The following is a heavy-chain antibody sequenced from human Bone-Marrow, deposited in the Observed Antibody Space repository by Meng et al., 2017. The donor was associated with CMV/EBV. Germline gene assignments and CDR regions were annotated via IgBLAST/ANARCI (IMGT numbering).Heavy chain of an antibody. Sequence: VELVHSGAEVKKPGASVKVSCKASGYTFTSYGISWVRQAPGQGLEWMGWISAYNGNTNYAQKLQGRVIMTTDTSTSTAYMELRSLRSDDTAVYYCAVTYYYDSSGYYSFDYWGQGTLVTVSS. V-gene: IGHV1-18*01. CDR2: ISAYNGNT. J-gene: IGHJ4*02. D-gene: IGHD3-22*01. CDR1: GYTFTSYG. CDR3: AVTYYYDSSGYYSFDY.